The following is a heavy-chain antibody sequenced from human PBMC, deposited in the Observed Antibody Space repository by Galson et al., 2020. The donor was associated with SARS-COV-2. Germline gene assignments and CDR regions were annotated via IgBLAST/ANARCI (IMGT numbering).Heavy chain of an antibody. CDR1: GGSISSYY. D-gene: IGHD3-10*01. CDR2: IYYSGST. Sequence: SETLSLTCTVSGGSISSYYWSWIRQPPGKGLEWIGYIYYSGSTNYNPSLKSRVTISVDTSKNQFSLKLSSVTAADTAVYYCARDPGWFGDPPNGSGMDVWGQGTTVTVSS. CDR3: ARDPGWFGDPPNGSGMDV. V-gene: IGHV4-59*13. J-gene: IGHJ6*02.